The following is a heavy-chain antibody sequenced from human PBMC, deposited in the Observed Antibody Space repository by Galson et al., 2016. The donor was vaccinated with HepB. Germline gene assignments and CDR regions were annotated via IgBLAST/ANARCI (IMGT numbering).Heavy chain of an antibody. Sequence: ETLSLTCSVHGGSFSSYSWSWIRQPPGKGLEWIGEVSHTGNTNYNPSLESRLTMSIDTSKNQFSLRLSSVTAADTAVYYCAREDWYFDLWGRGTLVTVSS. V-gene: IGHV4-34*01. CDR2: VSHTGNT. CDR3: AREDWYFDL. J-gene: IGHJ2*01. CDR1: GGSFSSYS.